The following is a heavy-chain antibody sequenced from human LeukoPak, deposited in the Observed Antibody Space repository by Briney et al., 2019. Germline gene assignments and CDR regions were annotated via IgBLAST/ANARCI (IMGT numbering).Heavy chain of an antibody. CDR1: GFTFSSYS. V-gene: IGHV3-21*01. CDR3: ARWLRGDYDY. D-gene: IGHD4-17*01. CDR2: ISTSSIYI. Sequence: GGSLRLSCAASGFTFSSYSMNWVRQAPGKGLEWVSSISTSSIYIYYADSMKGRFTISRDNAKNSLYLQMNSLRAEDTAVYYCARWLRGDYDYWGQGTLVTVSS. J-gene: IGHJ4*02.